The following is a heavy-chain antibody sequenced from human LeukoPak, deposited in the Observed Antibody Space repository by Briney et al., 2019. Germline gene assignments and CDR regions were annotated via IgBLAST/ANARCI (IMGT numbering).Heavy chain of an antibody. Sequence: PGGSLRLSCAASGFTFSSYSMNWVRQAPGKGLEWVSYISSSSSTIYYADSVKGRFTISRDNAKNSLYLQMNSLRAEDTAVYYCARDLDGESGVPYFDYWGQGTLVTVSS. D-gene: IGHD3-10*01. CDR3: ARDLDGESGVPYFDY. CDR1: GFTFSSYS. CDR2: ISSSSSTI. V-gene: IGHV3-48*01. J-gene: IGHJ4*02.